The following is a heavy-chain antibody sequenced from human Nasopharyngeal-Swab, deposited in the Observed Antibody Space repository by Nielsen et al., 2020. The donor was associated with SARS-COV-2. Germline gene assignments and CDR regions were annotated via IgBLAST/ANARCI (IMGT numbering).Heavy chain of an antibody. CDR1: GFTFSSYA. V-gene: IGHV3-64*04. CDR2: IDNNGGAT. D-gene: IGHD3-22*01. J-gene: IGHJ4*01. Sequence: GASLKISCSASGFTFSSYAMNWVRQATRKVLESVSAIDNNGGATYYADTVKGRFTISRDNSKDSLFLQMNSLTTEDMALYYSAKDSWDSTGYLNDWGRGTLGTVSS. CDR3: AKDSWDSTGYLND.